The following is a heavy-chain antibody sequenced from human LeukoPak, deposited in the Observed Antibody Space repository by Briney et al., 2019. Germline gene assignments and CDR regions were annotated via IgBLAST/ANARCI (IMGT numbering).Heavy chain of an antibody. V-gene: IGHV3-21*06. D-gene: IGHD3-10*01. Sequence: PGGSLRLSCAASGFTFSNYGMNWVRQAPGKGLEWVSFTYTSGSYIYYGDSVKGRFTISRDNAKNLLFLQMNGLRAEDTALYYCARGRSITLLRGVAMSDGFDIWGQGAMVAVSS. J-gene: IGHJ3*02. CDR2: TYTSGSYI. CDR1: GFTFSNYG. CDR3: ARGRSITLLRGVAMSDGFDI.